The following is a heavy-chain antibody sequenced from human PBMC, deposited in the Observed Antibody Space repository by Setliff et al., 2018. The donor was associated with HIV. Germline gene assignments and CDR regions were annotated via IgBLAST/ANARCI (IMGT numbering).Heavy chain of an antibody. CDR2: INPNSGGT. V-gene: IGHV1-2*06. Sequence: GASVKVSCKASGYTFTGYYMHWVRQAPGQGLEWMGRINPNSGGTNYAQKFQGRVTMTRDTSISTAYMELSSLRSEDTAVYYCARGAVVTNYFDYWGQGTLVTVSS. D-gene: IGHD2-15*01. J-gene: IGHJ4*02. CDR1: GYTFTGYY. CDR3: ARGAVVTNYFDY.